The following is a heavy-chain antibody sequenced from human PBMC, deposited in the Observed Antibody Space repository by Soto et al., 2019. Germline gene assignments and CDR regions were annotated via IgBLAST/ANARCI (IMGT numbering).Heavy chain of an antibody. CDR3: AKVKGYCSGGSCHRGYYYGMDV. V-gene: IGHV3-23*01. J-gene: IGHJ6*02. CDR2: ISGSGGST. D-gene: IGHD2-15*01. CDR1: GFTFSSYA. Sequence: GGSLRLSCAASGFTFSSYAMSWVRQAPGKGLEWVSAISGSGGSTYYADSVKGRFTISRDNSKNTLYLQMNSLRAEDTAVYYCAKVKGYCSGGSCHRGYYYGMDVWGQGPTVTVSS.